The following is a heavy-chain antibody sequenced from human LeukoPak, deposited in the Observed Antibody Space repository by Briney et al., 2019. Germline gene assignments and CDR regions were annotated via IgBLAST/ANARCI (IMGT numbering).Heavy chain of an antibody. Sequence: PGGSLRLSCAASEFTFVRYAMNWVRQAPGKGLEWVSYISSSSFKIGYADSVKGRFTISRDNSKNSLYLQMDSLRVEDTAVYYCVSDPSYGSSWYYYMDVWGKGTTVTVSS. CDR3: VSDPSYGSSWYYYMDV. D-gene: IGHD6-13*01. J-gene: IGHJ6*03. CDR2: ISSSSFKI. CDR1: EFTFVRYA. V-gene: IGHV3-48*04.